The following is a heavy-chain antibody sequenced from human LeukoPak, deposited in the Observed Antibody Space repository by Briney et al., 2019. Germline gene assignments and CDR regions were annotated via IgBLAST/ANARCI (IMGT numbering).Heavy chain of an antibody. CDR3: AKEGPYDSSGYSYGMDV. Sequence: SLRLSCAASGFTFSSYGMHWVRQAPGKGLEWVAVISYDGSNKYYADSVKGRFTISRDNSKNTLYLQMNSLRAEDTAVYYCAKEGPYDSSGYSYGMDVWGQGTTVTVSS. J-gene: IGHJ6*02. V-gene: IGHV3-30*18. CDR2: ISYDGSNK. D-gene: IGHD3-22*01. CDR1: GFTFSSYG.